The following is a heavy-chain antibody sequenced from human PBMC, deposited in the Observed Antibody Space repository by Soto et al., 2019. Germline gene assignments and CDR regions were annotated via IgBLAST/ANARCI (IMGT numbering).Heavy chain of an antibody. J-gene: IGHJ5*02. CDR1: GYTFTNNV. Sequence: SVKVSCKASGYTFTNNVIHWLRQAPGQTLEWMGWIHTAKGNTKYSQKFEARVTLTRDTAASTAYMELNSLRSDDTAVYYCARDPIWTCTWNYARLNYLDPWGQGTLVTVSS. D-gene: IGHD1-7*01. V-gene: IGHV1-3*04. CDR3: ARDPIWTCTWNYARLNYLDP. CDR2: IHTAKGNT.